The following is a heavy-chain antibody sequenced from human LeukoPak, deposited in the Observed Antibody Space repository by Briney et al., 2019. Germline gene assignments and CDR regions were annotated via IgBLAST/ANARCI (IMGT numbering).Heavy chain of an antibody. J-gene: IGHJ4*02. CDR1: GGSFSGDY. D-gene: IGHD6-13*01. V-gene: IGHV4-34*01. CDR2: IHHSGST. CDR3: ARGSSLAAAGTGYSFDY. Sequence: SETLSLTCAVYGGSFSGDYWSWIRQPPGKGLEWIGEIHHSGSTNYNPSLKSRVTISVDTSKNQFSLKLTSVTAADTAVYYCARGSSLAAAGTGYSFDYWGEGTQVTVSS.